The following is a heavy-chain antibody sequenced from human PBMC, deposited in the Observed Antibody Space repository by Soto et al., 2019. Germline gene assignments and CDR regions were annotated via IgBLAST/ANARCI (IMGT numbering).Heavy chain of an antibody. CDR3: AKYWCGYRNYYGLDV. J-gene: IGHJ6*02. Sequence: PGGSLRLSCAASGFTFSNYDMSWVRQAPGKGLEWVSSISSSGGKTFYADSLTGRFTISRDNSKNTLYLQMDSLRADDTALYYCAKYWCGYRNYYGLDVWGQGITVTVSS. V-gene: IGHV3-23*01. D-gene: IGHD3-3*01. CDR2: ISSSGGKT. CDR1: GFTFSNYD.